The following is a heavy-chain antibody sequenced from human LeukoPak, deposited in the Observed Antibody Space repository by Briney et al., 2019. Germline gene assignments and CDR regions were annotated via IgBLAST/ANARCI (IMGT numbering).Heavy chain of an antibody. CDR2: MNPNSGNT. J-gene: IGHJ6*03. D-gene: IGHD3-16*01. CDR1: GYTFTSYD. V-gene: IGHV1-8*01. CDR3: ASRRRGTEAPCYYYYMDV. Sequence: GASVKVSCKASGYTFTSYDINWVRQATGQGLEWMGWMNPNSGNTGYAQKFQGRVTMTRNTSISTAYMELSSLRSEDTAVCYCASRRRGTEAPCYYYYMDVWGKGTTVTVSS.